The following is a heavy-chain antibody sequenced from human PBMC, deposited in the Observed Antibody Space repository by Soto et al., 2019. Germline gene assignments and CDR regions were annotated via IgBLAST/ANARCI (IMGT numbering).Heavy chain of an antibody. J-gene: IGHJ6*02. Sequence: QVQLQESGPGLVKPSQTLSLTCTVSGGSISSGGYYWSWIRQHPGKGLEWIGYIYYSGSTYYNPSLKSRVTISVDTSKNQFSLKLSSVTAADTAVYYCARDRYGDSYYYYYGMNVWGQGTTVTVS. CDR1: GGSISSGGYY. CDR2: IYYSGST. V-gene: IGHV4-31*03. CDR3: ARDRYGDSYYYYYGMNV. D-gene: IGHD4-17*01.